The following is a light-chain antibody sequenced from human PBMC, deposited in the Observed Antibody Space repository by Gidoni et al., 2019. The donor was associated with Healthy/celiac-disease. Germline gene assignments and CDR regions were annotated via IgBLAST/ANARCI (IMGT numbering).Light chain of an antibody. J-gene: IGKJ3*01. V-gene: IGKV3D-20*01. CDR2: DAS. CDR3: QQYGSSPLT. Sequence: EIVFTHSPATLSLSPGESATLSCGASQSVSSSSLAWYQQKPGMAPRLLIYDASSRATGIPERFSGSGSGTDFTLTISRLEPEDFAVYYCQQYGSSPLTFGPGTKVDIK. CDR1: QSVSSSS.